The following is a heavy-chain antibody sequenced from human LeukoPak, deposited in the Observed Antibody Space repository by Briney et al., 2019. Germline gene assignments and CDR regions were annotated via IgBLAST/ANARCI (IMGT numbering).Heavy chain of an antibody. V-gene: IGHV3-11*01. CDR3: ARDLAEGAEWLLVDY. Sequence: GGSLRLSCAASGFTFSDYYMSWIRQAPGKGLEWVSYISSSGSTIYYADSVKGRFTISRDNAKNSLYLQMNSLRAEDTAVYYCARDLAEGAEWLLVDYWGQGTLVTVSS. J-gene: IGHJ4*02. D-gene: IGHD3-3*01. CDR2: ISSSGSTI. CDR1: GFTFSDYY.